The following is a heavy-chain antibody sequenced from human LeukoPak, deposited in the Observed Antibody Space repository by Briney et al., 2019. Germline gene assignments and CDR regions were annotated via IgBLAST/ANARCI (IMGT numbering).Heavy chain of an antibody. D-gene: IGHD3-3*01. J-gene: IGHJ4*02. CDR1: GFTFSSYA. Sequence: GGSLRLSCAASGFTFSSYAMSWVRQAPGKGLEWVSAISGSGGSTYYADSVKGRFTISRDNSKNTLYLQMNSLRAEDTAVYYCAKGSGYYTKTSSDYWGQGTLVTVSS. V-gene: IGHV3-23*01. CDR2: ISGSGGST. CDR3: AKGSGYYTKTSSDY.